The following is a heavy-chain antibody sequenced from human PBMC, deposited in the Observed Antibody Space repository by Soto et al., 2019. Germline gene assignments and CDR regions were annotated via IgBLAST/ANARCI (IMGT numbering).Heavy chain of an antibody. CDR3: ARAEHCSGGSCFKYDAFDI. CDR1: GFTFSSYS. J-gene: IGHJ3*02. CDR2: ISSSSSYI. V-gene: IGHV3-21*01. Sequence: GGSLRLSCAASGFTFSSYSMNWVRQAPGKGLEWVSSISSSSSYIYYADSVKGRFTISRDNAKNSLYLQMNSLRAEDTAVYYCARAEHCSGGSCFKYDAFDILGQGTMVTVSS. D-gene: IGHD2-15*01.